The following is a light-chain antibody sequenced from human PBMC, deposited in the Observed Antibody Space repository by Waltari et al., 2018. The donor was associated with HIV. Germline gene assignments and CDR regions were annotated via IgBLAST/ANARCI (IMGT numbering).Light chain of an antibody. V-gene: IGLV2-8*01. CDR3: SSYAGSNNLV. CDR2: EVS. Sequence: QSALTQPPSASGSPGQSVTISCTGTSSDVGGYNYVSWYQQHPGKAPKLMIYEVSKRPSGVPDRFSGSKSGNTASRTVSGLQAEDEADYDCSSYAGSNNLVFGGGTKLTVL. CDR1: SSDVGGYNY. J-gene: IGLJ2*01.